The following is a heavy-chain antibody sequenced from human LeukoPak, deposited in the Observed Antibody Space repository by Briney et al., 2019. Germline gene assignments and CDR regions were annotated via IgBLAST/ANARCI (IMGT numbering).Heavy chain of an antibody. CDR1: GFTFRSYG. J-gene: IGHJ4*02. Sequence: GGSLRLSCAASGFTFRSYGMHWVRQAPGKGLEWVAFIRYDGSNKYYADSVKGRFTISRDNSKNTLYLQMNSRRAEDTAVYYCAKVRAVFFDYWGQGTLVTVSS. V-gene: IGHV3-30*02. CDR3: AKVRAVFFDY. CDR2: IRYDGSNK. D-gene: IGHD5/OR15-5a*01.